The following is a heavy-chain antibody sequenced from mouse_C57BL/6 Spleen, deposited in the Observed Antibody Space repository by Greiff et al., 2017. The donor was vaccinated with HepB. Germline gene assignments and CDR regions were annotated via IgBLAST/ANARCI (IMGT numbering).Heavy chain of an antibody. CDR1: GYTFTSYW. CDR2: IYPGNSDT. V-gene: IGHV1-5*01. Sequence: EVQLQQSGTVLARPGASVKMSCKTSGYTFTSYWMHWVKQRPGQGLEWIGAIYPGNSDTSYNQKFKGKAKLTAVTSASTAYMELSSLTNEDSAVYYCTRFIYYDYDAMDYWGHGTSVTVSS. CDR3: TRFIYYDYDAMDY. D-gene: IGHD2-1*01. J-gene: IGHJ4*01.